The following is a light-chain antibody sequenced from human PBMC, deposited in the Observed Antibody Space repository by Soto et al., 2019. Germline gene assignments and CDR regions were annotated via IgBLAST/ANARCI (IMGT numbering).Light chain of an antibody. CDR3: ISFTSRHIYV. CDR2: DVT. Sequence: QSARREPASVSGSPGNSITISCTGTSSDVGGYNYVSWYQQHPGRAPKLIIYDVTNRPSGISNRFSGSKSGNTASLTISGLQTEDGADYYCISFTSRHIYVFGTGTKVTVL. CDR1: SSDVGGYNY. J-gene: IGLJ1*01. V-gene: IGLV2-14*03.